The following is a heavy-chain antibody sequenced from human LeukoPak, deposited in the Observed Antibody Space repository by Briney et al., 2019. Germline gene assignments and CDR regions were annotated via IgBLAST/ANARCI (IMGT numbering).Heavy chain of an antibody. V-gene: IGHV5-51*01. Sequence: GESLKISCKAYGYSFFSNYWIAWVRQMPGKGLEWMGILYPAGSDSIYSPSFQGQVTTSADQSISTSYLQWSSLQASDTAIYYCARASRDGYNQNFDYWGQGTQVTVSS. J-gene: IGHJ4*02. CDR3: ARASRDGYNQNFDY. D-gene: IGHD5-24*01. CDR1: GYSFFSNYW. CDR2: LYPAGSDS.